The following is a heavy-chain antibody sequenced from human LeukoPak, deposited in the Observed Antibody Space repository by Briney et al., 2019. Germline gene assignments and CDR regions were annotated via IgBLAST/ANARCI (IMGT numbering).Heavy chain of an antibody. V-gene: IGHV3-48*02. CDR3: ARAYYYDGSGQGGAFDI. CDR1: GFTFSHYS. D-gene: IGHD3-22*01. J-gene: IGHJ3*02. CDR2: ISTSSSSM. Sequence: GGSLGLSCAASGFTFSHYSMNWVRQAPGKGLEWVSYISTSSSSMYYANSVKGRFTISRDNAKNSLDLQMNSLRDEDAAVYYCARAYYYDGSGQGGAFDIWGQGTLVTVSS.